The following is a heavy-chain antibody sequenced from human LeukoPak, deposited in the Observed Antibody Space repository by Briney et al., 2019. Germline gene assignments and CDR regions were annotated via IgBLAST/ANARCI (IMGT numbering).Heavy chain of an antibody. Sequence: PGGSLRLSCSASGFTFSIYAMHWVRQAPGKGLEYVSAISSNGGSTYYADSVKGRFTISRDNSKNTLYLQMSSLRAEDTAVYYCVKEYSSRWPDRYYFDYWGQGTLVTVSS. CDR2: ISSNGGST. CDR1: GFTFSIYA. D-gene: IGHD6-13*01. V-gene: IGHV3-64D*06. J-gene: IGHJ4*02. CDR3: VKEYSSRWPDRYYFDY.